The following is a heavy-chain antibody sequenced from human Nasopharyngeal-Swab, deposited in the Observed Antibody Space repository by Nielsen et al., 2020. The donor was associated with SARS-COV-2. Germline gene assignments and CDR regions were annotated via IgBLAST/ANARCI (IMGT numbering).Heavy chain of an antibody. CDR2: IYPGDSDT. J-gene: IGHJ3*02. V-gene: IGHV5-51*01. D-gene: IGHD4-23*01. CDR3: ARQTIYGGNSHDAFDI. CDR1: GDNITTYW. Sequence: KVTCKGSGDNITTYWIGWGRQKPGKGREWMGIIYPGDSDTRYSPSFQGQVTISADRSISTAYLQWSSLKASDTAMYYCARQTIYGGNSHDAFDIWGQGTMVTVSS.